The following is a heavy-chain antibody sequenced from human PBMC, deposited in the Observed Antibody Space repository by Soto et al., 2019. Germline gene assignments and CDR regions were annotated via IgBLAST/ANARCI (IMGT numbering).Heavy chain of an antibody. Sequence: EEQLLGSGGGLVQPGGSLRISCVASGFTFSSSAMNWVRQAPGKGLEWVSTFGTSANNTYYADSVRGRFTISRDNSKNTLYLQMNSLRVDDTAVYYCAKARRLLKRGGAFDIWGQGTMVTVSS. CDR2: FGTSANNT. CDR3: AKARRLLKRGGAFDI. V-gene: IGHV3-23*01. CDR1: GFTFSSSA. D-gene: IGHD2-15*01. J-gene: IGHJ3*02.